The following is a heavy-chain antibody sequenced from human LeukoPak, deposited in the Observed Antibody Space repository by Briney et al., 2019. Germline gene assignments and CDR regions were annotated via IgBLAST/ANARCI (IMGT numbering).Heavy chain of an antibody. Sequence: SETLSLTCAVSGYSISSGYYWGWIRQPPGKGLEWIGSIYHSGSTNYNPSLKSRVTISVDTSKNQFSLKLSSVTAADTAVYYCALMAGYGSEGIGYWGQGTLVIVSS. CDR1: GYSISSGYY. D-gene: IGHD2-8*02. CDR2: IYHSGST. V-gene: IGHV4-38-2*01. CDR3: ALMAGYGSEGIGY. J-gene: IGHJ4*02.